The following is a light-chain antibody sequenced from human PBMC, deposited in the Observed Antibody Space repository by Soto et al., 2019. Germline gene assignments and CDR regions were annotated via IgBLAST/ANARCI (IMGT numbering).Light chain of an antibody. J-gene: IGKJ4*01. CDR2: GAS. CDR3: QQYGGSPRLT. CDR1: QSVTSSY. V-gene: IGKV3-20*01. Sequence: IVLTHSPGTLSLSPWERATLSCRASQSVTSSYLAWYQQKPGQAPRLLIYGASSRATGIPDRFSGSGSGTDFTLTISRLEPEDFAVYYCQQYGGSPRLTFGGGTKVDIK.